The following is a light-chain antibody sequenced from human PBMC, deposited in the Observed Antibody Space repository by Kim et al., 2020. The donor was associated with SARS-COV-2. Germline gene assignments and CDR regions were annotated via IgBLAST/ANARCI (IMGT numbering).Light chain of an antibody. CDR1: QTVYTR. J-gene: IGKJ2*01. Sequence: DIQMTQSPSSLSASVGERIVITCRASQTVYTRLSWYQQKPGKAPKLLIYGASFLQSGVPSRFSGSGSGTEFTLTISSLQPDDFASYFCQQTYTAPRTFGQGTKLEIK. V-gene: IGKV1-39*01. CDR2: GAS. CDR3: QQTYTAPRT.